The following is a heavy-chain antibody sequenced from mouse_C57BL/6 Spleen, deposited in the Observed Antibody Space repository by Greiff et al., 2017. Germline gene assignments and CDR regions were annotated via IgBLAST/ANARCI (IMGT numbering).Heavy chain of an antibody. CDR1: GYTFTDYY. Sequence: EVQLQQSGPELVKPGASVKISCKASGYTFTDYYMNWVKQSHGKSLEWIGDINPNNGGNSYNQKFKSKATLTVDKSTSTAYMELRSLTSEDSTVYYCTRYYGRYFDVWGTGTTVTVSS. J-gene: IGHJ1*03. CDR2: INPNNGGN. D-gene: IGHD1-1*01. CDR3: TRYYGRYFDV. V-gene: IGHV1-26*01.